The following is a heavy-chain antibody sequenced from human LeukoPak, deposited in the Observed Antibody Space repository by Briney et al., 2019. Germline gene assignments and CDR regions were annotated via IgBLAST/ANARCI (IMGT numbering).Heavy chain of an antibody. CDR2: IYSGGST. V-gene: IGHV3-53*04. D-gene: IGHD4-17*01. CDR1: GFTVSSNY. J-gene: IGHJ5*02. CDR3: AMHRGFDDYGDYEDNWFDP. Sequence: GSLRLSCAASGFTVSSNYMSWVRQAPGKGLEWVSGIYSGGSTYYADSVKGRFTISRHNSKNTLYLQMNSLRAEDTAVYYCAMHRGFDDYGDYEDNWFDPWGQETLVTVSS.